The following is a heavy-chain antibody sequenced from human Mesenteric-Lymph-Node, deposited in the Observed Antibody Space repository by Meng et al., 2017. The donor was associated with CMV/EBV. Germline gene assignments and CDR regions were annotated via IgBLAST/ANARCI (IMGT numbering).Heavy chain of an antibody. D-gene: IGHD5-18*01. J-gene: IGHJ3*02. CDR3: ARDWLPTTGDAFDI. CDR2: IFYSGGT. V-gene: IGHV4-59*01. CDR1: GASMTSSY. Sequence: SETLSLTCTVSGASMTSSYWSWIRQSPGRGLEWIGCIFYSGGTRYNPSLKSRVTISVDTSKNQFSLNLSSVTAADTAVYYCARDWLPTTGDAFDIWGHGTTVTVSS.